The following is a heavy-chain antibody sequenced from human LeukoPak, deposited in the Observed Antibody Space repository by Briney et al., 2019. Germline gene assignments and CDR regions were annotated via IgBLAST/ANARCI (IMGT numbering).Heavy chain of an antibody. Sequence: PGGSLRLSCAASGFTVNTNYMSWVRQAPGKGLEWVAVIQSGGSTYYADSVKGRFTISRDDSKNTLYLQMNSLRAEDTAVYHCARHSGYGLGTDYGNYWVQGTLVIVSS. V-gene: IGHV3-66*04. CDR1: GFTVNTNY. CDR3: ARHSGYGLGTDYGNY. D-gene: IGHD3-10*01. J-gene: IGHJ4*02. CDR2: IQSGGST.